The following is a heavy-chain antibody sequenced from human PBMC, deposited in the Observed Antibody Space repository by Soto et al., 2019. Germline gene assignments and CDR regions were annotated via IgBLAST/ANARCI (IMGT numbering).Heavy chain of an antibody. CDR3: ARRYGGNLDY. CDR2: IYYSGST. CDR1: GGSISSYY. V-gene: IGHV4-59*08. Sequence: PSETLSLTCTVTGGSISSYYWSWIRQPPGKGLEWIGYIYYSGSTNYNPSLKSRVTISVDTSKNQFSLKLSSVTAADTAVYYCARRYGGNLDYWGQGTLVTVSS. J-gene: IGHJ4*02. D-gene: IGHD1-26*01.